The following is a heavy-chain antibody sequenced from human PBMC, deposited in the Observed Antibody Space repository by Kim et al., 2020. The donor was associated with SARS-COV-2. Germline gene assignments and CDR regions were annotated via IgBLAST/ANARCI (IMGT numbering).Heavy chain of an antibody. D-gene: IGHD4-17*01. CDR3: GRLDCGDDY. Sequence: GGSLRLSCAASGFTVSSYVMSWVRQTPGKGLEWVSLIYTDGYPYYEDSVKGRCTISRDTSESTRYLQMNSVRADDTTVDYCGRLDCGDDYWGQGTLVTVSS. V-gene: IGHV3-53*01. J-gene: IGHJ4*02. CDR1: GFTVSSYV. CDR2: IYTDGYP.